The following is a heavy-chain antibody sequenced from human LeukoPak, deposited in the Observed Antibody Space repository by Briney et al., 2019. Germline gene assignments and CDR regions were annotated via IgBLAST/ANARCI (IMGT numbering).Heavy chain of an antibody. V-gene: IGHV3-23*01. CDR3: AKDVGKWESLHFFDY. D-gene: IGHD1-26*01. Sequence: GGSLRLSCLTSGFTFSTNAMSWVRQAPGKGLEWISGIIGGGASTYYADSVTGRFTISRDNSRNTLYLQMNSLRGDDTAVYYCAKDVGKWESLHFFDYWGQGTLVTVSS. J-gene: IGHJ4*02. CDR2: IIGGGAST. CDR1: GFTFSTNA.